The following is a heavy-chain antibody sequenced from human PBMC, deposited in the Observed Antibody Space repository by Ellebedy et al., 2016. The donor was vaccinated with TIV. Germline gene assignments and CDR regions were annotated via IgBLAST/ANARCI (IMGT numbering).Heavy chain of an antibody. V-gene: IGHV4-59*08. D-gene: IGHD1-26*01. CDR3: ARQDSGRYNYNGMDV. Sequence: MPSETLSLTCTVSGGSISGFYWSWIRQPPGKGLEWIGYSHYTGSTNYNPSLKTRVTISVDTSKNQFSLKLSSVTAADTAVYYCARQDSGRYNYNGMDVWGQGTTVTVSS. J-gene: IGHJ6*02. CDR1: GGSISGFY. CDR2: SHYTGST.